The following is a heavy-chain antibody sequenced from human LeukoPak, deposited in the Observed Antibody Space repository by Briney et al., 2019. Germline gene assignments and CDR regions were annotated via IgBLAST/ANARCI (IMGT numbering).Heavy chain of an antibody. Sequence: GGSLRLSCAASGFTFSSYGLSWVRQAPGKGLEWVSAISGSGGSTYYADSVKGRFTISRDNSENTLYPQMNSLRAEDTAVYYCAKRDGGPGDYWGQGTLVTVSS. D-gene: IGHD3-16*01. CDR2: ISGSGGST. V-gene: IGHV3-23*01. J-gene: IGHJ4*02. CDR3: AKRDGGPGDY. CDR1: GFTFSSYG.